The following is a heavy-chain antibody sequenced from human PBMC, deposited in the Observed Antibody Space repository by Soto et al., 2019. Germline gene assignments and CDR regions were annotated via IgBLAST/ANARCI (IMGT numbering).Heavy chain of an antibody. Sequence: GGSLRLSCAASGFTFSSYDMHWVRQATGKGLEWVSAIGTAGDTYYPGSVKGRFTISRENAKNSLYLQMNSLRAGDTAVYYCARESPSYYDFWSGYYYYYGMDVWGQGTTVTVSS. CDR1: GFTFSSYD. D-gene: IGHD3-3*01. V-gene: IGHV3-13*01. CDR3: ARESPSYYDFWSGYYYYYGMDV. J-gene: IGHJ6*02. CDR2: IGTAGDT.